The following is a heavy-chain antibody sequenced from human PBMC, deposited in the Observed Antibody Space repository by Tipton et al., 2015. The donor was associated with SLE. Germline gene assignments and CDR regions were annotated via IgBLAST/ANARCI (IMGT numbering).Heavy chain of an antibody. D-gene: IGHD1-26*01. CDR1: GGSISSYY. V-gene: IGHV4-59*04. CDR2: IYYSGST. CDR3: AIHTGIVGATPFVY. J-gene: IGHJ4*02. Sequence: TLSLTCTVSGGSISSYYWSWIRQPPGKGLEWIGYIYYSGSTYYNPSLKSRVTISVDTSKNQFSLKLSSVTAADTAVYYCAIHTGIVGATPFVYWGQGTLVTVSS.